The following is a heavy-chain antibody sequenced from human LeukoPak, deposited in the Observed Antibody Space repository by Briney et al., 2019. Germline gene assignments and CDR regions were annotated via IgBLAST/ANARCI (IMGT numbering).Heavy chain of an antibody. CDR2: ISSSGSYI. V-gene: IGHV3-21*01. Sequence: GGSLRLSCVASGITVSSNCMSWVRQAPGKGLEWVSSISSSGSYIYYADSVKSRFAISRDNAKNSLYLQMNSLRAEDTAVYYCARGAIADAYWGQGTLVTVSS. CDR1: GITVSSNC. D-gene: IGHD2-2*02. J-gene: IGHJ4*02. CDR3: ARGAIADAY.